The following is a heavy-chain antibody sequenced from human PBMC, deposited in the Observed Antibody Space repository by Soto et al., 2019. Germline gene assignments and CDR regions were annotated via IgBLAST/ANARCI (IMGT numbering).Heavy chain of an antibody. Sequence: PGGSLRLSCAASGFSFSDYAMTWVRQAPGKGLEWVAAIIDNGGSTYNADSEKGRITISKANSKKTLYLQMNRLRAEETGVYHCAKGPVPAAKSSLTDDGGQGPLVT. V-gene: IGHV3-23*01. CDR1: GFSFSDYA. CDR3: AKGPVPAAKSSLTDD. D-gene: IGHD2-2*01. J-gene: IGHJ4*02. CDR2: IIDNGGST.